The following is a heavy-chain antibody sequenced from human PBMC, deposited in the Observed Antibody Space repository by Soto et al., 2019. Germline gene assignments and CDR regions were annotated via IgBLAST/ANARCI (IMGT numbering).Heavy chain of an antibody. V-gene: IGHV3-72*01. D-gene: IGHD3-3*01. CDR1: GFTFSDHY. J-gene: IGHJ6*02. CDR2: SRNKANSYTT. CDR3: ARGLWSGYHPYSDMDV. Sequence: EVQLVESGGGLVQPGGSLRLSCAASGFTFSDHYIDWVRQAPGKGLEWVGRSRNKANSYTTEYAASVKGRFTISRDDSNNSLYLQMNSLKTEDTAVYYCARGLWSGYHPYSDMDVWGQGTTVTVSS.